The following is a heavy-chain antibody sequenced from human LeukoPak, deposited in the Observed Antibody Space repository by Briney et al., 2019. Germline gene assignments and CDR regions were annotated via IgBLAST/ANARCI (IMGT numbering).Heavy chain of an antibody. Sequence: SGTLSLTCAVSGGSISSSNWWSWVRQPPGKGLEWIGYIYYSGSTNYNPSLKSRVTISVDKSKNQFSLKLNSVTAADTAVYYCARYFSGDGALDYWGQGTLVTVSS. CDR3: ARYFSGDGALDY. D-gene: IGHD5-12*01. CDR2: IYYSGST. V-gene: IGHV4-4*02. CDR1: GGSISSSNW. J-gene: IGHJ4*02.